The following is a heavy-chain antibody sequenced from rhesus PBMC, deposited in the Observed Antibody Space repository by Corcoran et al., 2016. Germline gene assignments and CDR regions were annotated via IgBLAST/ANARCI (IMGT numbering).Heavy chain of an antibody. CDR1: GGSISGYYY. Sequence: QVQLQESGPGLVKPSETLSLTCAVSGGSISGYYYWSWIRPPPGKGLGWIGSIDGSGGSNYLNPSRKSRVTLSVDTSKNQFSLKVSSVTAADTAVYYCARGVQSWGQGVLVTVSS. J-gene: IGHJ4*01. CDR3: ARGVQS. CDR2: IDGSGGSN. D-gene: IGHD5-24*01. V-gene: IGHV4S14*01.